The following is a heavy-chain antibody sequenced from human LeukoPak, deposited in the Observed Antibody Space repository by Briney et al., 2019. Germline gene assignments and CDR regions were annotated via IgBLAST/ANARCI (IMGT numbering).Heavy chain of an antibody. CDR1: GFTFSNAW. V-gene: IGHV3-15*01. J-gene: IGHJ4*02. D-gene: IGHD3-22*01. Sequence: GGPLRLSCAASGFTFSNAWMSWVRQAPGKGLEWVGRIKSKTDGGTTDYAAPVKGRFTISRDDSKNTLYLQMNSLKTEDTAVYYCTTGNDYYDSSGVDYWGQGTLATVSS. CDR3: TTGNDYYDSSGVDY. CDR2: IKSKTDGGTT.